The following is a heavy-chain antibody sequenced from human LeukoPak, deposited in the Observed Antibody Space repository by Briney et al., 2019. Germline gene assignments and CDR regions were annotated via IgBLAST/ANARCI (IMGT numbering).Heavy chain of an antibody. Sequence: PGGSLRLSCAASGFSFSNYWMGWVRQAPGKRPEWVANMNIDGSERYYADSVKGRFTISRDNARNSVFLQMSGLRVEDTAVYYCAREALGFDYWGQGTLVTVSS. V-gene: IGHV3-7*01. D-gene: IGHD1-26*01. J-gene: IGHJ4*02. CDR1: GFSFSNYW. CDR2: MNIDGSER. CDR3: AREALGFDY.